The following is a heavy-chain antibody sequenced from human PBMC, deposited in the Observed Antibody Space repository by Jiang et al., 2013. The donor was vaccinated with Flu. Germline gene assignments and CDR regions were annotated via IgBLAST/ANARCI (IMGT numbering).Heavy chain of an antibody. Sequence: LLKPSETLLLTCTVSGVSIRSGSYCWGWIRQSPGKGLEWIGSIYFSGSTYYNPSLKSRLTISGDTSKNHFSLNLSSVTAADTAVYYCARQLRVYSSGNYYPNWFDSWGQGTLVTVSS. V-gene: IGHV4-39*01. CDR1: GVSIRSGSYC. CDR3: ARQLRVYSSGNYYPNWFDS. J-gene: IGHJ5*01. CDR2: IYFSGST. D-gene: IGHD3-10*01.